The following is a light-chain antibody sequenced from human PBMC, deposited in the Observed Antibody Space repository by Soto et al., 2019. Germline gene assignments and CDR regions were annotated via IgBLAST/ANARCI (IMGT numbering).Light chain of an antibody. Sequence: EIVLTQSPATLSLSPGERATLSCRASQSVSSYLAWYQQKPGQAPRLLIYDASNRATGIPARFSGSGSGTDFTLTINSLEPEDFAVYYCQQRSNWQTFGPGTKVDIK. V-gene: IGKV3-11*01. CDR3: QQRSNWQT. CDR1: QSVSSY. J-gene: IGKJ3*01. CDR2: DAS.